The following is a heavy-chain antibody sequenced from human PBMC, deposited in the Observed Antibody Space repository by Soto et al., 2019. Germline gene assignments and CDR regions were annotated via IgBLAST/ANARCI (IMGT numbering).Heavy chain of an antibody. V-gene: IGHV4-61*01. D-gene: IGHD2-21*02. Sequence: PSETLSLTCSVSGGSINSRSYSWGWIRQPPGKGLEWIGYIYYSGSTNYNPSLKSRVTISVDTSKNQFSLKLSSVTAADTAVYYCARDLWGYCGTDCYPLDVWGQGTTVTVSS. CDR3: ARDLWGYCGTDCYPLDV. J-gene: IGHJ6*02. CDR1: GGSINSRSYS. CDR2: IYYSGST.